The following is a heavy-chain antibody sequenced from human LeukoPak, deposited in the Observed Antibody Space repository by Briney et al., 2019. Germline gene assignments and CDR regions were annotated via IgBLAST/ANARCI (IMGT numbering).Heavy chain of an antibody. V-gene: IGHV3-23*01. J-gene: IGHJ4*02. D-gene: IGHD4-23*01. CDR2: ISGSGGST. CDR3: AKGDSRPVVTFNY. Sequence: GGSLRLSCAASGFTFSTYVMSWVRQAPGKGLEWVSAISGSGGSTYYADSVKGRFTISRDNSKNTLYLQMNSLGADDTAVYYCAKGDSRPVVTFNYWGQGTLVTVSS. CDR1: GFTFSTYV.